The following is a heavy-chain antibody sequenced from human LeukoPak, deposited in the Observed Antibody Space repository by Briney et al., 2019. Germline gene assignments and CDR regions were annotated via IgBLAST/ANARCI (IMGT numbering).Heavy chain of an antibody. V-gene: IGHV3-33*06. D-gene: IGHD1-26*01. CDR2: IWYGGGNK. CDR3: AKEWELGYYFDY. Sequence: GGSLRLSCAASGFTFSSYGMHWVRQAPGKGLEWVAVIWYGGGNKYYADSVKGRFTISRDNSKNTLYLQMNSLRAEDTAVYYCAKEWELGYYFDYWGQGTLVTVSS. J-gene: IGHJ4*02. CDR1: GFTFSSYG.